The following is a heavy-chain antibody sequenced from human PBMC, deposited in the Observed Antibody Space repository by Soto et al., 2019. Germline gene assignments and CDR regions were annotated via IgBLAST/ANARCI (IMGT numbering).Heavy chain of an antibody. CDR3: ARVPDR. D-gene: IGHD2-2*01. J-gene: IGHJ5*02. CDR2: IYHSGST. CDR1: DGSISPYS. V-gene: IGHV4-30-2*01. Sequence: SETLSLTCTVSDGSISPYSWSWIRQPPGKGLEWIGYIYHSGSTYYNPSLKSRVTISVDRSKNQFSLKLSSVTAADTAVYYCARVPDRWGQGTLVTVSS.